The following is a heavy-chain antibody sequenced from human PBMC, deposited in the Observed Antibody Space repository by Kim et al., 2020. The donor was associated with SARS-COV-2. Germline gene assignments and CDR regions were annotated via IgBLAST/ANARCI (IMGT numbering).Heavy chain of an antibody. CDR2: IYYSGST. Sequence: SETLSLTCTVSGGSISSYYWSWIRQPPGKGLEWIGYIYYSGSTNYNPSLKSQVTISVDTSKNQFSLKLSSVTAADTAVYYCARGSCSSTSCYWMYWFDPLGQGTLVTVSS. J-gene: IGHJ5*02. CDR3: ARGSCSSTSCYWMYWFDP. V-gene: IGHV4-59*12. D-gene: IGHD2-2*01. CDR1: GGSISSYY.